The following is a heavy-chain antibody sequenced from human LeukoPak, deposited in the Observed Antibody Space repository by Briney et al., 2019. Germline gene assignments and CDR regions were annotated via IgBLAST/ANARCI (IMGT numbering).Heavy chain of an antibody. CDR3: VRQIERDGYDY. CDR1: GGSISTYSYY. J-gene: IGHJ4*02. D-gene: IGHD5-24*01. CDR2: MYYSGNT. Sequence: PSETLSLTCTVSGGSISTYSYYWGWIRQPPGKGLEWIGSMYYSGNTYYNPSLKRRVTMSADTSKKQFSLNLSSVTAADTAVYYCVRQIERDGYDYWGQGTLVTVSS. V-gene: IGHV4-39*01.